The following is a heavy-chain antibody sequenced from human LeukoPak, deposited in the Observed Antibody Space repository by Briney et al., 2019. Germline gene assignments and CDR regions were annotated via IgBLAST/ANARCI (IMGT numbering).Heavy chain of an antibody. CDR3: ARVAAGTYYYGSGSYPFDY. CDR2: IKQDGSEK. J-gene: IGHJ4*02. Sequence: PGGSLRLSCAASGFTFSSYWMSWVRQAPGKGLEWVANIKQDGSEKYYVDSVKGRFTISRDNAKNSLYLQMNSLRAEDTAVYYCARVAAGTYYYGSGSYPFDYWGQGTLVTVSS. V-gene: IGHV3-7*01. D-gene: IGHD3-10*01. CDR1: GFTFSSYW.